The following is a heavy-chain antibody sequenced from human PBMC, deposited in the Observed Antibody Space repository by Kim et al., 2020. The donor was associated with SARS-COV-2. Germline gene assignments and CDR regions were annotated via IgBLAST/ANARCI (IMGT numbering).Heavy chain of an antibody. CDR3: AKVQPALGSKNYPIQH. V-gene: IGHV3-23*01. Sequence: SVKGRFTISRDNSKNTLYLQMNSLRAEDTAVYYCAKVQPALGSKNYPIQHWGQGTLVTVSS. J-gene: IGHJ1*01. D-gene: IGHD1-7*01.